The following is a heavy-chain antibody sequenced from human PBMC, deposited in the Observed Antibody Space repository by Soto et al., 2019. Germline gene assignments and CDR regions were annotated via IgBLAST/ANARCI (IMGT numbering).Heavy chain of an antibody. Sequence: PSETLSLTCTVSGGSVSSGSYYWSWIRQPPGKGLEWIGYIYYSGSTNYNPSLKSRVIISVDTAKNQFSLSLSSVTAADTAVYYCARESGSGFGEEDYCIDVWGQGTTVTVSS. D-gene: IGHD3-10*01. CDR1: GGSVSSGSYY. V-gene: IGHV4-61*01. CDR2: IYYSGST. J-gene: IGHJ6*02. CDR3: ARESGSGFGEEDYCIDV.